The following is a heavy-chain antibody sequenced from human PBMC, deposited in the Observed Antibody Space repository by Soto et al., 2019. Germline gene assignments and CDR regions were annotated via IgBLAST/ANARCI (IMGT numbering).Heavy chain of an antibody. D-gene: IGHD3-22*01. J-gene: IGHJ4*02. V-gene: IGHV3-21*01. CDR3: ARDLRPPFGSSGYYYFDY. CDR2: ISSSSSYI. Sequence: GGSLRLSCAASGLTFSSYSMNWVRQAPGKGLEWVSSISSSSSYIYYADSVKGRFTISRDNAKNSLYLQMNSLRAEDTAVYYCARDLRPPFGSSGYYYFDYWGQGTLVTVSS. CDR1: GLTFSSYS.